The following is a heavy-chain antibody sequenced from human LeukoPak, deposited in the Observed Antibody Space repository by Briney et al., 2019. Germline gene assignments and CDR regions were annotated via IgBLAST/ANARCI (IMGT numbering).Heavy chain of an antibody. V-gene: IGHV3-30-3*01. CDR3: ASRNDY. CDR2: ISYDGSNK. Sequence: PGGSLRLSCAASGFTFSSYAMHWVRQAPGKGLEWVAVISYDGSNKYYADSVKGRFTISRDNSKNTLYLQMNSLRAEDTAVYYCASRNDYWGQGTLFTVSS. D-gene: IGHD1-14*01. J-gene: IGHJ4*02. CDR1: GFTFSSYA.